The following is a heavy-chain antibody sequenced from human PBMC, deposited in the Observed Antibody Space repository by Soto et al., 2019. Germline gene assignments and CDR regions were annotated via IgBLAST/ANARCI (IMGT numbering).Heavy chain of an antibody. CDR3: ATTSGYSSGWYIEEKHY. Sequence: GGSLRPSCAASGFTFSSYAMSWVRQAPGKGLEWVSAISGSGGSTYYADSVKGRFTISRDNSKNTLYLQMNSLRAEDTAVYYCATTSGYSSGWYIEEKHYWGQGTLVTVSS. V-gene: IGHV3-23*01. J-gene: IGHJ4*02. D-gene: IGHD6-19*01. CDR1: GFTFSSYA. CDR2: ISGSGGST.